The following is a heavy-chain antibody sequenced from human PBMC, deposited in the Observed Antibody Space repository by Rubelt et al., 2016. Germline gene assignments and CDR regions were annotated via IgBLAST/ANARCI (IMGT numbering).Heavy chain of an antibody. CDR1: GYTFTSYD. J-gene: IGHJ4*02. CDR2: MNPNSGNT. Sequence: QVQLVQSGAEVKKPGASVEVSCKASGYTFTSYDINWVRQATGQGLEWMGWMNPNSGNTGLVKKCEGRCTITRTTSLSTDYMELSGVRSEETAWYYCARGRVGELDYWGQGTLVTVSS. V-gene: IGHV1-8*01. CDR3: ARGRVGELDY. D-gene: IGHD3-10*01.